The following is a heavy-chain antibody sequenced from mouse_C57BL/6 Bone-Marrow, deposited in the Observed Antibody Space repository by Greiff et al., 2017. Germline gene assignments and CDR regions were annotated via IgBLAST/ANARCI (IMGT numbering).Heavy chain of an antibody. Sequence: EVMLVESGAELVRPGASVKLSCTASGFNIKDDYMHWVKQRPEQGLAWIGWIDPENGDTEYASKFQGKATITADTSSNTAYLQLSSLTSEDTAVYYCTPLYDGYLEAMDYWGQGTSVTVSS. J-gene: IGHJ4*01. D-gene: IGHD2-3*01. V-gene: IGHV14-4*01. CDR1: GFNIKDDY. CDR3: TPLYDGYLEAMDY. CDR2: IDPENGDT.